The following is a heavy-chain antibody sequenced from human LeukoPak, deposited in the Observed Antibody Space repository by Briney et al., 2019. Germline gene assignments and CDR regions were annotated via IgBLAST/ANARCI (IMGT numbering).Heavy chain of an antibody. Sequence: GESLKISCKGSGYSFTSYWIGCVRQMPGKGLEWMGIIYPGDSDTRYSPSFQGQVTISADKSISTAYLQWSSLKASDTAMYYCARLQSYYDILTGFQGDVWGQGTTVTVSS. V-gene: IGHV5-51*01. CDR1: GYSFTSYW. CDR3: ARLQSYYDILTGFQGDV. CDR2: IYPGDSDT. D-gene: IGHD3-9*01. J-gene: IGHJ6*02.